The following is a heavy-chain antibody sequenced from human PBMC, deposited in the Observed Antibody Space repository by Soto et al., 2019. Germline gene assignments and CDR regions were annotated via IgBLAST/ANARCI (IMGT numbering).Heavy chain of an antibody. D-gene: IGHD2-21*02. Sequence: QVQLVQSGAEVRKPGSSVKVSCMASGSTFSSYTVNWVRQAPGKGLEWIGRIIPVLTVTDYARRFQGRVTITADRSAKSAYMELTSLTSEDTAVYYCARRRYCGTDCYKKCYYGMDVWGQGTTGTVSS. J-gene: IGHJ6*02. V-gene: IGHV1-69*02. CDR1: GSTFSSYT. CDR2: IIPVLTVT. CDR3: ARRRYCGTDCYKKCYYGMDV.